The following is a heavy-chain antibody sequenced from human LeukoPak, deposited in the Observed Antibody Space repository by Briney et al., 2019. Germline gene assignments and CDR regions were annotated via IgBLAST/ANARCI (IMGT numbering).Heavy chain of an antibody. J-gene: IGHJ4*02. Sequence: GGSLRLSCAASGFTVSSNSMNWVRQAPGKGLEWVSVIYSGGSSSYADSVKGRFTISRDNSKNTLYLQMNSLRAEDTAVYYCARDLLDTYYYGSGSYEGPDYWGQGTLVTVSS. D-gene: IGHD3-10*01. CDR2: IYSGGSS. CDR1: GFTVSSNS. V-gene: IGHV3-53*05. CDR3: ARDLLDTYYYGSGSYEGPDY.